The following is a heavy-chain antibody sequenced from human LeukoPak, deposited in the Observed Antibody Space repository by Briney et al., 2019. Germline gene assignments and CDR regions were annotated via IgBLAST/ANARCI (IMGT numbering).Heavy chain of an antibody. CDR3: ARLSPDCSGGSCYWFDP. CDR2: INHSGST. V-gene: IGHV4-34*01. D-gene: IGHD2-15*01. Sequence: ASETLSLTCVVYGGSFSGYYWSWIRQPPGKGLEWIGEINHSGSTNYNPSLKSRVTISVDTSKNQFSLKLSSVTAADTAVYYCARLSPDCSGGSCYWFDPWGQGTLVTVSS. J-gene: IGHJ5*02. CDR1: GGSFSGYY.